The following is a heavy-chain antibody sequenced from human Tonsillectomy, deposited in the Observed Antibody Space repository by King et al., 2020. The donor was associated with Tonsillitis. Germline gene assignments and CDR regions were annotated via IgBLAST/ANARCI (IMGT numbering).Heavy chain of an antibody. V-gene: IGHV5-51*01. CDR1: GYSFTSYW. D-gene: IGHD1-7*01. J-gene: IGHJ3*02. CDR3: ARRNNCNYDAFDI. Sequence: VQLVESGAEVKKPGESLKITCKGSGYSFTSYWIGWVRQMPGKGLEWMGIIYPSDSDTRYSPSFQGQVTISADKSISTAYLPWSSLKASATAMYYCARRNNCNYDAFDIWGQGTMVTVSS. CDR2: IYPSDSDT.